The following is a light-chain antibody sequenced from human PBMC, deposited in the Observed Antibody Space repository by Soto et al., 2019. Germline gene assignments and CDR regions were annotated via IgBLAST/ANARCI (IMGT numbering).Light chain of an antibody. J-gene: IGLJ1*01. CDR2: EVN. CDR1: SSDVGAYVY. Sequence: QSALTQPASVSGSPGQSITISCGGTSSDVGAYVYVSWYQQYPGKAPKLIIYEVNNRPSGVSGRFSGSKSDTTAYLTISGLQAEDEADYYCSSYSDSDTKVFGSGTKVTVL. V-gene: IGLV2-14*03. CDR3: SSYSDSDTKV.